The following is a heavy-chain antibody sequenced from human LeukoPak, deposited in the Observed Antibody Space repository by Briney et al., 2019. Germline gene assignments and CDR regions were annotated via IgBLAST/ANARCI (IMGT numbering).Heavy chain of an antibody. CDR1: GFTFSTYW. Sequence: PGGSLRLSCAASGFTFSTYWMHWVRQAPGKGLVWVSRINDDGSSTTYTDSVKGRFTISRDNAKNTLSLQMTSLTADDTAIYYCARGTRYCISGSCSYYAFDIWGQGTMVTVSS. V-gene: IGHV3-74*01. CDR3: ARGTRYCISGSCSYYAFDI. CDR2: INDDGSST. J-gene: IGHJ3*02. D-gene: IGHD2-15*01.